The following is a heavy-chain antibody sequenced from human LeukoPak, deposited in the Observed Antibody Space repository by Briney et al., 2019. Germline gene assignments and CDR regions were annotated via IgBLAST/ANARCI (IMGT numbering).Heavy chain of an antibody. D-gene: IGHD6-13*01. V-gene: IGHV4-59*08. CDR2: IYYSGST. Sequence: PSETLSLTCTVSGGSISSYYWSWIRQPPGKGLEWIGYIYYSGSTNYNPSLKSRVTISVDTSKNQFSLKLSSVTAADTAVYYCARHKGHSSGWYWFDHWGQGTLVTVSS. CDR1: GGSISSYY. J-gene: IGHJ5*02. CDR3: ARHKGHSSGWYWFDH.